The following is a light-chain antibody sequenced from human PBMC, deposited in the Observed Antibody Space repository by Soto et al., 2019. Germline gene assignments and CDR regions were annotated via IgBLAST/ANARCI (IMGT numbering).Light chain of an antibody. CDR3: SSYATYSTDVV. J-gene: IGLJ2*01. CDR2: DVS. CDR1: SSDFGAYDY. Sequence: QSVLTQPASVSGSPGQSITISCTGSSSDFGAYDYVAWYQQHPGKAPKLVIYDVSYRPSGVSNRFSGSKSGNTASLSISGLQAEDEADYYCSSYATYSTDVVFGGGTKVTVL. V-gene: IGLV2-14*03.